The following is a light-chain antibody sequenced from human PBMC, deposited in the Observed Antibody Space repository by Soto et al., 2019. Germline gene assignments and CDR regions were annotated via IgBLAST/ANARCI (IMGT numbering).Light chain of an antibody. CDR1: QGIRSA. V-gene: IGKV1-6*01. J-gene: IGKJ1*01. Sequence: AIQVTQSPSSLSASVGDRVTITCRTSQGIRSALGWYQQKPGKVPKLLIYAASTLQSGVPSRFSGSGSGGDFTLTISSLQPEDFATYYCLLDYAYFWAFGQGTKVDNK. CDR2: AAS. CDR3: LLDYAYFWA.